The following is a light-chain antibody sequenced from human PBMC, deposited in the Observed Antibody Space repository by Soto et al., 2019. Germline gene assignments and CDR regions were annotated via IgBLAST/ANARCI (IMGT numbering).Light chain of an antibody. CDR1: QSLLHSDGYNY. CDR2: LGS. Sequence: DIVMTQSPVSLPVTPGEPASITCSSSQSLLHSDGYNYLDWYLQKPGQSPQLRIYLGSNRASGVPDRFRGSGSGTDFTLKISRVEAEDVGVYYCMQALQTPLTFGGGTKVEIK. J-gene: IGKJ4*01. CDR3: MQALQTPLT. V-gene: IGKV2-28*01.